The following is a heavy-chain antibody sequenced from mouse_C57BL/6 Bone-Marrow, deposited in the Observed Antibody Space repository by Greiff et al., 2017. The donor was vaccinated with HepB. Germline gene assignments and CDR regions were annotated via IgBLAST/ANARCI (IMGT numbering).Heavy chain of an antibody. Sequence: QVQLQQSGAELARPGASVKLSCKASGYTFTSYGISWVKQRTGQGLEWIGEIYPRSGNTYYNEKFKGKAKLTADKSSSTAYMELRSLTSEDSAVYFCARPPIATVGARYYWGQGTTLTVSS. CDR2: IYPRSGNT. J-gene: IGHJ2*01. V-gene: IGHV1-81*01. CDR3: ARPPIATVGARYY. D-gene: IGHD1-1*01. CDR1: GYTFTSYG.